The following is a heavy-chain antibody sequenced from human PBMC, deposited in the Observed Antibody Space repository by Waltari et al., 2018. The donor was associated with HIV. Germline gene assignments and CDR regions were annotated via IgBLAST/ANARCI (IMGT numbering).Heavy chain of an antibody. CDR1: GGSFSGYY. V-gene: IGHV4-34*01. J-gene: IGHJ4*02. CDR3: ARGPGDFGDYGIDF. Sequence: QVQLQQWGAGLLKPSETLSLTCAVYGGSFSGYYWSWIRQPPGKGLEWIGEINHSGNANYNSSLKSRLTISIDTSKNQFSLRLTSVTAADTAVYFCARGPGDFGDYGIDFWGQGTLVTVSP. D-gene: IGHD4-17*01. CDR2: INHSGNA.